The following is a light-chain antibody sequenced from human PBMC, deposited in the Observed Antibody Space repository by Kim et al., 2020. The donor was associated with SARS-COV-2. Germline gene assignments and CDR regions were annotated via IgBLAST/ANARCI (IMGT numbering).Light chain of an antibody. CDR2: DVS. CDR1: SSDVGGYNY. CDR3: SSYTSSSTLVV. Sequence: QSITIPCTWTSSDVGGYNYVYWYQQHPGKAPKLMIYDVSNRPSGVSNRFSGSKSGKAAYLTISGLQAEDEADYYCSSYTSSSTLVVFGGGTQLTVL. J-gene: IGLJ2*01. V-gene: IGLV2-14*03.